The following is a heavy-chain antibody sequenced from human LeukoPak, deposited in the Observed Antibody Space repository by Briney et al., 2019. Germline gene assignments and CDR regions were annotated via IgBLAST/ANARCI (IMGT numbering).Heavy chain of an antibody. CDR3: AGYYYDSSGYAFDI. Sequence: PGGSLRLSCAASGFTFSSYAMSWVRQAPGKRLEWVSAVSGSGGSTYYADSVTGRFTISRDNPKTTLYLQMNSLRAEDTAVYYCAGYYYDSSGYAFDIWGQGTMVTVSS. CDR1: GFTFSSYA. CDR2: VSGSGGST. J-gene: IGHJ3*02. V-gene: IGHV3-23*01. D-gene: IGHD3-22*01.